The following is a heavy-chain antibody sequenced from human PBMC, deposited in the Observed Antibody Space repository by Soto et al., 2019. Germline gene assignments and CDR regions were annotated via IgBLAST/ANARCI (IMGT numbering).Heavy chain of an antibody. J-gene: IGHJ3*02. CDR3: ARESEYDYVWGSYRPNAFDI. CDR1: GFTFSSYS. CDR2: ISSSSSYI. V-gene: IGHV3-21*01. Sequence: GGSLRLSCAASGFTFSSYSMNWVRQAPGKGLEWVSSISSSSSYIYYADSVKGRFTISRDNAKNSLYLQMNSLRAEDTAVYYCARESEYDYVWGSYRPNAFDIWGQGTMVTVSS. D-gene: IGHD3-16*02.